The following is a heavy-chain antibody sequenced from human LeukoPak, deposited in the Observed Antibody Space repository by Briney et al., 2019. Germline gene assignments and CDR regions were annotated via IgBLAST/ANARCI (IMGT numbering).Heavy chain of an antibody. J-gene: IGHJ3*02. D-gene: IGHD3-22*01. V-gene: IGHV3-53*01. CDR3: ARDSSGYYYGGFLFDI. Sequence: GGSLRLSCAASGFTFSSYAMSWVRQAPGKGLEWVSVIYSGGSTYYADSVKGRFTISRDNSKNTLYLQMNSLRAEDTAVYYCARDSSGYYYGGFLFDIWGQGTMVTVSS. CDR2: IYSGGST. CDR1: GFTFSSYA.